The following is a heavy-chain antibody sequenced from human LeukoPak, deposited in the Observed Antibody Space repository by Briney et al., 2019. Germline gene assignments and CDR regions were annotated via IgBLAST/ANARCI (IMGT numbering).Heavy chain of an antibody. CDR1: GYTFTSYY. J-gene: IGHJ4*02. D-gene: IGHD1-7*01. CDR3: ARVTGTTLKFDY. CDR2: INPSGGST. V-gene: IGHV1-46*01. Sequence: GASVKVSCKASGYTFTSYYMHWVRQAPGQGLEWRGIINPSGGSTSYAQKFQGRVTMTRDTSTSTVYMELSSLRSEDTAVYYCARVTGTTLKFDYWGQGTLVTVSS.